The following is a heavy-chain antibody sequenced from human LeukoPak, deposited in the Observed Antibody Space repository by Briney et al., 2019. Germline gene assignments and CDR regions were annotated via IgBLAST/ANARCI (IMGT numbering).Heavy chain of an antibody. V-gene: IGHV1-69-2*01. J-gene: IGHJ4*02. CDR1: GYTFTDYY. D-gene: IGHD3-16*01. CDR2: VDPEDGET. Sequence: ASVKVSCKASGYTFTDYYMHWVRQAPGKGLEWMGLVDPEDGETIYAEKFQGRVTITADTSTDTAYMELSSLRSEDTAVYYCATVFGGVSPHFDYWGQGTLVTVSS. CDR3: ATVFGGVSPHFDY.